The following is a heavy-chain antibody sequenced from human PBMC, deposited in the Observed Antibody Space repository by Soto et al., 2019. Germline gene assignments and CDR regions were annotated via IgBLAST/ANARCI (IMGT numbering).Heavy chain of an antibody. CDR2: INAGSGNT. CDR3: ARDRFIIGTYLAVFDI. J-gene: IGHJ3*02. CDR1: GYTFTDYT. Sequence: GASVKVSCKASGYTFTDYTMHWVRQAPGQRPEWMAWINAGSGNTKYSPKFQGRITITTDTSATTAHMSLNSLKSEDTAVYYCARDRFIIGTYLAVFDIWGQGTMVTVSS. D-gene: IGHD1-20*01. V-gene: IGHV1-3*01.